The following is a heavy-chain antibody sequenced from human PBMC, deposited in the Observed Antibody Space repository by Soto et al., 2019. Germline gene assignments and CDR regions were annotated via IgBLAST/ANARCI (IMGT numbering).Heavy chain of an antibody. CDR3: ARDGGRGIAATFPYAFDL. J-gene: IGHJ4*02. D-gene: IGHD6-25*01. Sequence: EVQLVESGGGRVQPGGSLTLYCAASGFPLNTYSMNWVRQAPGKGLEWVSSISSSRAYIFYADSVKGRFTISRDNARSSMYLQMSSHRAEDTAVYYWARDGGRGIAATFPYAFDLWVQGTLVAVSS. V-gene: IGHV3-21*01. CDR2: ISSSRAYI. CDR1: GFPLNTYS.